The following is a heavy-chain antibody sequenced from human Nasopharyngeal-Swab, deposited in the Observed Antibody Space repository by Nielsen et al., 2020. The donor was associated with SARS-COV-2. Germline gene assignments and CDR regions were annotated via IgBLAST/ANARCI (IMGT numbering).Heavy chain of an antibody. J-gene: IGHJ4*02. CDR3: ARDGGYDWGVDY. V-gene: IGHV4-59*01. D-gene: IGHD5-12*01. CDR2: IYHSGST. Sequence: SETLSLTCTVSGGSISSYYWSWIRQPPGKGLEWIGYIYHSGSTNHNPSLKSRVTISVDTSKNQFSLKLSSVTAADTAVYYCARDGGYDWGVDYWGQGTLVTVSS. CDR1: GGSISSYY.